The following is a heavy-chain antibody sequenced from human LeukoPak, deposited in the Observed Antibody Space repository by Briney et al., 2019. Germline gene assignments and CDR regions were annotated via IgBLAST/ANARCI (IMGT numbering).Heavy chain of an antibody. V-gene: IGHV3-21*04. CDR1: GFTFSSYS. CDR2: ISSSSSYI. CDR3: ANWIEGRHEKFDY. J-gene: IGHJ4*02. D-gene: IGHD1-1*01. Sequence: GGSLRLSCAASGFTFSSYSMTWVRQAPGKGLEWVSSISSSSSYIYYADSVKGRFTISRDNSMNTLYLQMTSLRVEDTAVYYCANWIEGRHEKFDYWGQGTLVTVSS.